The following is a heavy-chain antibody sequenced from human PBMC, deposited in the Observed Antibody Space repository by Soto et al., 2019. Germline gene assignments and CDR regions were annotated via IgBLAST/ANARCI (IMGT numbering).Heavy chain of an antibody. CDR3: ARGLLAFDY. CDR1: GFTFSSYS. D-gene: IGHD2-8*02. Sequence: GGSLRLSCAASGFTFSSYSMSWVRQAPGKGLEWVSYISSSSSTIYYADSVKGRFTISRDNAKNSLYLQMNSLRAEDTAVYYYARGLLAFDYWGQGTLVTVSS. CDR2: ISSSSSTI. V-gene: IGHV3-48*01. J-gene: IGHJ4*02.